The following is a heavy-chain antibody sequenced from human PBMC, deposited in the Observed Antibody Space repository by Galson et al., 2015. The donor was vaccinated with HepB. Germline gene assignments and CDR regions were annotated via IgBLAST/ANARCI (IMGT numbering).Heavy chain of an antibody. CDR2: IYYSGST. D-gene: IGHD1-26*01. J-gene: IGHJ4*02. CDR3: ARVDGVGATGFDC. CDR1: GGSISSSSYY. V-gene: IGHV4-39*07. Sequence: TLSLTCTVSGGSISSSSYYWGWIRQPPGKGLEWIGSIYYSGSTYYNPPLKSRVTISIDTSKNQFSLNLRSVTAADTAVYYCARVDGVGATGFDCWGQGTLVTVTP.